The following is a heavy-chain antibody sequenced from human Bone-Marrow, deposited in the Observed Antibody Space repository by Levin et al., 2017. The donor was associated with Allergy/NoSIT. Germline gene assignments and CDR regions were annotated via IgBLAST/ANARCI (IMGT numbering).Heavy chain of an antibody. CDR1: GGSISSSSYY. V-gene: IGHV4-39*01. D-gene: IGHD6-13*01. Sequence: SETLSLTCTVSGGSISSSSYYWGWIRQPPGKGLEWIGSIYYSGSTYYNPSLKSRVTISVDTSKNQFSLKLSSVTAADTAVYYCARQKMGDSWYEYNWFDPWGQGTLVTVSS. J-gene: IGHJ5*02. CDR2: IYYSGST. CDR3: ARQKMGDSWYEYNWFDP.